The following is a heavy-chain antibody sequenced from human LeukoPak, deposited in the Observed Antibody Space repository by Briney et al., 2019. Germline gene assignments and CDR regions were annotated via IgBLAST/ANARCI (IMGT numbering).Heavy chain of an antibody. CDR1: GFNFRSYW. D-gene: IGHD3-22*01. V-gene: IGHV3-74*01. Sequence: GGSLRLSCAASGFNFRSYWMHWVRQPQGKGPVWVSRIDSDGTATYADSVKGRFTISRDNANNMLYLQMNSLRADDTAVYYCTKDARTCHSSGCWKPSDFWGQGALVTVSS. J-gene: IGHJ4*02. CDR2: IDSDGTAT. CDR3: TKDARTCHSSGCWKPSDF.